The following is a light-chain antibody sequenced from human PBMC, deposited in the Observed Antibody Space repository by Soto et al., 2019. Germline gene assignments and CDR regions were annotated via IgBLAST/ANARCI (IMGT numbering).Light chain of an antibody. CDR3: QHDNSYSDA. V-gene: IGKV1-5*03. CDR1: QTISSW. CDR2: KAY. J-gene: IGKJ1*01. Sequence: TQITQSPSTLCGFLGDSVTITCRASQTISSWLSWYQQTPGKAHKLLIYKAYTLKSGVTSWFSGRGARTEFIRTIRRVQHDDVVTYYCQHDNSYSDAFGQGAKVDIK.